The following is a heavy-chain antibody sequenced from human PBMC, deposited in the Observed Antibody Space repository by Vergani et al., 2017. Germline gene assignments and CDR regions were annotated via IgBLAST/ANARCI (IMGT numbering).Heavy chain of an antibody. CDR3: AKGYYGSGTLVAFDI. CDR2: ISYDGSNK. CDR1: GFTFSSYG. J-gene: IGHJ3*02. V-gene: IGHV3-30*18. Sequence: QVQLVESGGGVVQPGRSLRLSCAASGFTFSSYGMHWVRQAPGKGLEWVAVISYDGSNKYYADSVKGRFTISRDNSKNTLYLQMNSLRAEDTALYYCAKGYYGSGTLVAFDIWGQGTMVTVSS. D-gene: IGHD3-10*01.